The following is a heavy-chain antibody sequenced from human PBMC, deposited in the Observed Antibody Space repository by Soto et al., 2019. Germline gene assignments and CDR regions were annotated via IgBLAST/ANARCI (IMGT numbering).Heavy chain of an antibody. Sequence: GWSLRLSCASSGFTFISYSMSWVRQAPGKGLEWVSGFRTSGDGGTTYYADSVKGRFTISRDNSKNMLFLQMNSLRAEDTAIYYCAKKVNSGPGSQYFDYWGQGTLVTVS. J-gene: IGHJ4*02. CDR2: FRTSGDGGTT. V-gene: IGHV3-23*01. D-gene: IGHD3-10*01. CDR3: AKKVNSGPGSQYFDY. CDR1: GFTFISYS.